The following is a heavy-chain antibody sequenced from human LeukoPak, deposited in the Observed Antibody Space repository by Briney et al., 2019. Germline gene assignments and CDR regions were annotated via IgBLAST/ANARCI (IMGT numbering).Heavy chain of an antibody. J-gene: IGHJ4*02. V-gene: IGHV3-74*01. CDR2: INSDGSST. CDR1: GFTFSNYW. D-gene: IGHD2-15*01. Sequence: PGGSLRLSCAASGFTFSNYWMHWVRQAPGKGLVWVSRINSDGSSTTSADSVKGRFTISRDNAKNTLYLQMNSLRAEDTAVYYCAREWGPYCSGGSCLFVNYFDYWGQGTLVTVSS. CDR3: AREWGPYCSGGSCLFVNYFDY.